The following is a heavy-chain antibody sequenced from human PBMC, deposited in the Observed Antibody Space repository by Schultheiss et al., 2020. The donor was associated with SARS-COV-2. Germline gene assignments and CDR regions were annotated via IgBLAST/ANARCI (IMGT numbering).Heavy chain of an antibody. CDR3: ARDTTYYYYMDV. CDR2: ISYDGSNK. Sequence: GGSLRLSCAASGFTFSSYGMHWVRQAPGKGLEWVAVISYDGSNKYYADSVKGRFTISRHNSKNTLYLQMNSLRAEDTAVYYCARDTTYYYYMDVWGKGTTVTVSS. CDR1: GFTFSSYG. D-gene: IGHD1-1*01. J-gene: IGHJ6*03. V-gene: IGHV3-30*03.